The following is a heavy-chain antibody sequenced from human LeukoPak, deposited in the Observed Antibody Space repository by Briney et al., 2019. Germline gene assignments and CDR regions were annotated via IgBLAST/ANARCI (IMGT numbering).Heavy chain of an antibody. CDR2: IYTSGST. V-gene: IGHV4-61*02. Sequence: PSQTLSLTCTVSGGSISSGSYYWSWIRQPAGKGLEWIGRIYTSGSTNYNPSLKSRVTISVDTSKNQFSLKLSSVTAADTAVYYCARDRGARFYSSSWLSLYYFDYWGQGTLVTVSS. CDR1: GGSISSGSYY. D-gene: IGHD6-13*01. CDR3: ARDRGARFYSSSWLSLYYFDY. J-gene: IGHJ4*02.